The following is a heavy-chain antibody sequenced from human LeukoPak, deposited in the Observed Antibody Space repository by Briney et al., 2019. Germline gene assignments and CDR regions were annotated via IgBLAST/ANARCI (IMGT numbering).Heavy chain of an antibody. CDR1: GGSISSYY. D-gene: IGHD2-2*01. CDR2: IYTSGST. Sequence: SETLSLTCTVSGGSISSYYWSWIRQPAGKGLEWIGRIYTSGSTNYNPSLKSRVTMSVDTSKNQFSLKLSSVTAADTAVYYCARDGVVVPAATFDYWGQGTLVTVSS. CDR3: ARDGVVVPAATFDY. V-gene: IGHV4-4*07. J-gene: IGHJ4*02.